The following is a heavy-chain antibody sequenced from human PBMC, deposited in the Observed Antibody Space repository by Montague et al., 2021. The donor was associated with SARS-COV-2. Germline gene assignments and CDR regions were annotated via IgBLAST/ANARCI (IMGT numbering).Heavy chain of an antibody. CDR2: IYYSWST. CDR3: ARHPLGYCSSTSCHVG. CDR1: GRAMSSSSYD. V-gene: IGHV4-39*01. J-gene: IGHJ4*02. Sequence: SETLSLTCTGAGRAMSSSSYDRGGIRQPPGKGLDWFGRIYYSWSTYYNPSLKSRVTISVDTPKNQFSLKLSSVTAADTAVYYCARHPLGYCSSTSCHVGWGQGTMVTVSS. D-gene: IGHD2-2*01.